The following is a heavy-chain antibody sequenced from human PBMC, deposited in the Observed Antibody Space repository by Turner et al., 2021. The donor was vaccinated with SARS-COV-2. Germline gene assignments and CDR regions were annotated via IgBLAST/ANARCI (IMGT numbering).Heavy chain of an antibody. CDR3: AKGGWYYDILTGSYFDY. D-gene: IGHD3-9*01. Sequence: QVQLVESGGAVVQPGMSLRLSCSASGFTFSSYGMHWVRQAPGKGLEWVAVIAYDGSNKYYADSVKGRCTISRDNSKNTLYLQMNSMRAEDTAVYYCAKGGWYYDILTGSYFDYWGQGTLVTVSS. J-gene: IGHJ4*02. V-gene: IGHV3-30*18. CDR1: GFTFSSYG. CDR2: IAYDGSNK.